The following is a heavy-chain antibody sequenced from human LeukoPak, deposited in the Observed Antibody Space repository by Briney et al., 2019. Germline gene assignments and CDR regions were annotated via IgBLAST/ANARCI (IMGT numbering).Heavy chain of an antibody. J-gene: IGHJ3*02. CDR3: ARSLCNPDDAFDI. Sequence: RESGPALVKPTQTLTLTCTFSGFSLSTSGMCVSWIRQPPGKALEWPARIDWDDDKYYSTSLKTRLTISKDTSKNQVVLTMTNMDPVDTATYYCARSLCNPDDAFDIWGQGTMVTVSS. V-gene: IGHV2-70*11. CDR2: IDWDDDK. D-gene: IGHD1-14*01. CDR1: GFSLSTSGMC.